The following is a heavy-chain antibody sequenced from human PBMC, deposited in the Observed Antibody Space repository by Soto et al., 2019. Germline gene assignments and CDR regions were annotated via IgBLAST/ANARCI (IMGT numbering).Heavy chain of an antibody. CDR3: TRGPRSTSTGTGAF. Sequence: PGGSLRLSCAASGFTFSMYWMHWVRQVPGKGPEWVSRINDDGISTNYADSVKGRFTISRDNAKNTLYLQMNALRVEDTAVYYCTRGPRSTSTGTGAFWGQGTLVTVPQ. J-gene: IGHJ4*02. D-gene: IGHD1-1*01. CDR2: INDDGIST. V-gene: IGHV3-74*01. CDR1: GFTFSMYW.